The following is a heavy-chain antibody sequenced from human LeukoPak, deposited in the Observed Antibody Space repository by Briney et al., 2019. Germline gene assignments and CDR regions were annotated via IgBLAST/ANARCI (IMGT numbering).Heavy chain of an antibody. CDR1: GFTFSSYA. Sequence: PGGSLRLSCAASGFTFSSYAMSWVRQAPGKGLEWVAHINVDGSGTYYVDSVRGRFTISRDNAKNSLYLQMNTLRAEDTAVYYCAKYLTRAFDYWGQGTLVTVSS. V-gene: IGHV3-7*01. CDR3: AKYLTRAFDY. J-gene: IGHJ4*02. D-gene: IGHD2/OR15-2a*01. CDR2: INVDGSGT.